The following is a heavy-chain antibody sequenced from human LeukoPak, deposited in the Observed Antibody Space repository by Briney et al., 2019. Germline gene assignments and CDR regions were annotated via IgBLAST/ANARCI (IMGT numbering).Heavy chain of an antibody. D-gene: IGHD4-17*01. CDR1: GFTFSSYW. CDR3: ARDSPSMTTVTTYPDAFDI. V-gene: IGHV3-7*01. Sequence: PGGSLRLSCAASGFTFSSYWMSWVRQAPGKGLEWVATIKQDGSERYYVDSVKGRFTISRDNAKNSLYLQMNSLRAEDTAVYYCARDSPSMTTVTTYPDAFDIWGQGTMVTVSS. CDR2: IKQDGSER. J-gene: IGHJ3*02.